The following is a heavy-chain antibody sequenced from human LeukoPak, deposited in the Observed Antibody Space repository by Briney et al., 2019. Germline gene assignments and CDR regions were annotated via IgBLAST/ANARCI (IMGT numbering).Heavy chain of an antibody. J-gene: IGHJ4*02. D-gene: IGHD3-22*01. V-gene: IGHV1-18*01. CDR3: ARDRGTFYYDSGGYFFDY. CDR2: ISAYNGNT. CDR1: GYTFTSYG. Sequence: ASVKVSCKASGYTFTSYGISWVRQAPGQGLEWMGWISAYNGNTNYAQKLQGRVTMTTDTSTSTAYMGLRSLRSDDTAVYYCARDRGTFYYDSGGYFFDYWGQGTLVTVSS.